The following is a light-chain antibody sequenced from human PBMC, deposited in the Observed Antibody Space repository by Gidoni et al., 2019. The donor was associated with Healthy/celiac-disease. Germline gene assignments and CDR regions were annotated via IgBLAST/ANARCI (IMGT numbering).Light chain of an antibody. CDR2: GAS. V-gene: IGKV3-15*01. CDR3: QQYNNWPPIT. CDR1: QRVSSN. J-gene: IGKJ5*01. Sequence: EIVMTKSPATLSVSPGERATLSCRASQRVSSNLAWYQQKPGQAPRLLIFGASTRATGIPARFSGSGSGTEFTLTISSLQSEDFAVYYCQQYNNWPPITCGQGTRLDIK.